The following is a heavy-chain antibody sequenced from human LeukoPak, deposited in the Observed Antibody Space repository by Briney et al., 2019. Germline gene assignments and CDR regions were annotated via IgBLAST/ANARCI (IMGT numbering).Heavy chain of an antibody. D-gene: IGHD2-2*01. CDR1: GGSISSYY. CDR3: ARHSVVPAASDYMDV. V-gene: IGHV4-4*07. Sequence: SETLSLTCTVSGGSISSYYWSWIRQPAGKGLEWIGRIYTSGSTNYNPSLKSRVTISVDTSKNQFSLKLSSVTAADTAVYYCARHSVVPAASDYMDVWGKGTTVTVSS. J-gene: IGHJ6*03. CDR2: IYTSGST.